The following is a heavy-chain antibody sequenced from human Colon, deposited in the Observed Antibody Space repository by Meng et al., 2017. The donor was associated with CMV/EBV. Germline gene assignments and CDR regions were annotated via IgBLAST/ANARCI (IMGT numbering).Heavy chain of an antibody. J-gene: IGHJ4*02. CDR2: MNTNTGNP. CDR1: GYTFTNYG. V-gene: IGHV7-4-1*02. D-gene: IGHD6-13*01. Sequence: QVQLVQSGSELKKPGASVKISCKTSGYTFTNYGKNWVRQAPGQRLEWMGWMNTNTGNPTYAQDFTGRFVFSFDTSVSTAYLQISSLKAEDTAIYYCARLPAHTTTWYMNYFDYWGQGTLDTVSS. CDR3: ARLPAHTTTWYMNYFDY.